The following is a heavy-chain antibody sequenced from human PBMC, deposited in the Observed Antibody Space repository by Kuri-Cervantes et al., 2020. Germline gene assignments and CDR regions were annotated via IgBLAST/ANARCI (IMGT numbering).Heavy chain of an antibody. CDR2: IHPNSGGT. Sequence: ASVKVSCKASVDTFSGYYLHWVRQAPGQGLEWMGWIHPNSGGTNYAQKFQGRVTMTRDTSMSTGYMELTRMTSDDTAVYYCVTDLTTNFEHWGQGTLVTVSS. D-gene: IGHD4/OR15-4a*01. CDR3: VTDLTTNFEH. CDR1: VDTFSGYY. V-gene: IGHV1-2*02. J-gene: IGHJ4*02.